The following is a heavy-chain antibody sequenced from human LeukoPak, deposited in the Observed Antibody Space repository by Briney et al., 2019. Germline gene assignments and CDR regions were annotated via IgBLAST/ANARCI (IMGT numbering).Heavy chain of an antibody. CDR1: GFTFSSYG. V-gene: IGHV3-30*02. Sequence: PGGSLRLSCGASGFTFSSYGMHWVRQAPGKGLEWVAFIHYDGSSKYYADSVKGRFTISRDNSKNTLYLQMNSLRVEDTAVYYCAKGPTGTSAFDVWGQGTMVTVSS. CDR3: AKGPTGTSAFDV. CDR2: IHYDGSSK. J-gene: IGHJ3*01. D-gene: IGHD1-1*01.